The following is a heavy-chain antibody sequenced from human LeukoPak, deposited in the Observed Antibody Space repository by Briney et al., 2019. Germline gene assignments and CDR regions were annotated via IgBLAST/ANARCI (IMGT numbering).Heavy chain of an antibody. CDR1: GFIFRTYG. CDR2: IRNDGSKE. CDR3: AKPYYGSGSFPHPYYYGMDV. D-gene: IGHD3-10*01. V-gene: IGHV3-30*02. J-gene: IGHJ6*02. Sequence: PGGSLRLSCAASGFIFRTYGIHWVRQAPGKGLEWVAFIRNDGSKEYFADSVKGRFTISRDNSKNTLYLQMNSLRAEDTAVYYCAKPYYGSGSFPHPYYYGMDVWGQGTTVTVSS.